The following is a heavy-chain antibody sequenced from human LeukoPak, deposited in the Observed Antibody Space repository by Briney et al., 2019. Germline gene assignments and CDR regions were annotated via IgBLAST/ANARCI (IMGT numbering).Heavy chain of an antibody. D-gene: IGHD3-22*01. CDR2: ISGSGDTI. Sequence: GGSLRLSCATSGFTFSRYEMNWVRQAPGKGPEWVSYISGSGDTIYYADSVKGRFTISRDNSKNTLYLQMNSLRAEDTAVYYCAKVYDSSGYLFDYWGQGTLVTVSS. CDR1: GFTFSRYE. CDR3: AKVYDSSGYLFDY. J-gene: IGHJ4*02. V-gene: IGHV3-23*01.